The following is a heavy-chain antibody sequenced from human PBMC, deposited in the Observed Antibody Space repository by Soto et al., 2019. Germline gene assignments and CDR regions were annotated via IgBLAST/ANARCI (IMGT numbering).Heavy chain of an antibody. Sequence: ASVKVSCKASGYTFTNNDVSWVRQATGQGLEWMGWMNPGSGDTGYAQKFQGRVTMTRDISIATAYMELSSLRSDDTAIYYCASRDPGTSVDYWGQGTLVTVSS. V-gene: IGHV1-8*01. J-gene: IGHJ4*02. D-gene: IGHD1-7*01. CDR2: MNPGSGDT. CDR3: ASRDPGTSVDY. CDR1: GYTFTNND.